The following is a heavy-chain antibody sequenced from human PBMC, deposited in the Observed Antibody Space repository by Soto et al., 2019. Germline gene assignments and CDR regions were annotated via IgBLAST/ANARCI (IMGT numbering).Heavy chain of an antibody. Sequence: QVQLVESGGGVVQPGRSLRLSCAASGFTFSSYAMHWVRQAPGKGLEWVAVISYDGSNKYYADSVKGRFTISRDNSKSRLYLEITILRAEDTAVYYCARCIGSSYWCFRVWGRGNLVTVSS. CDR1: GFTFSSYA. V-gene: IGHV3-30-3*01. D-gene: IGHD1-26*01. J-gene: IGHJ2*01. CDR2: ISYDGSNK. CDR3: ARCIGSSYWCFRV.